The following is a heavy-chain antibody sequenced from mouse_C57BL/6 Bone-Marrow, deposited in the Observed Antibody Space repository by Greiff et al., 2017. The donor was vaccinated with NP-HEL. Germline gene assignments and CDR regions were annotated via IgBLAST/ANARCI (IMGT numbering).Heavy chain of an antibody. Sequence: VQLQQSGAELVRPGASVKLSCTASGFNIKDDYMNWVKQRPEQGLEWIGWIDPENGDTASASKFQGKATITADTSSNTPYLQLNSLTSEDTAVYYCTTVYGKGGGDYWGQGTSVTVSS. CDR2: IDPENGDT. CDR3: TTVYGKGGGDY. J-gene: IGHJ4*01. D-gene: IGHD2-1*01. CDR1: GFNIKDDY. V-gene: IGHV14-4*01.